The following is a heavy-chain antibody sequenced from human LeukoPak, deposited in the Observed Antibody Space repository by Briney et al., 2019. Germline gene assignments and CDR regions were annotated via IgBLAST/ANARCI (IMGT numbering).Heavy chain of an antibody. CDR3: ARDRPKITMVRGVISWYYYMDV. CDR2: ISSSSSYI. V-gene: IGHV3-21*01. Sequence: EGSLRLSCAASGFTFSSYSMNWVRQAPGKGLEWVSSISSSSSYIYYADSVKGRFTISRDNAKNSLYLQMNSLRAEDTAVYYCARDRPKITMVRGVISWYYYMDVWGKGTTVTVSS. J-gene: IGHJ6*03. D-gene: IGHD3-10*01. CDR1: GFTFSSYS.